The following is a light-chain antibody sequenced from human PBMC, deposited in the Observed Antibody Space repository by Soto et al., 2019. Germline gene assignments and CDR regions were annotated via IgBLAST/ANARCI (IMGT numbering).Light chain of an antibody. V-gene: IGLV2-14*01. CDR2: EVS. J-gene: IGLJ2*01. CDR3: SSYTSSSTLEVV. CDR1: SSDVGGYNY. Sequence: QSVLTQPASVSGSPGQSITISCTGTSSDVGGYNYVSWYQQHPGKAPKLTIYEVSNRPSGVSNRFSGSKSGNTASLTISGLLAEDEADYYCSSYTSSSTLEVVFGGGTQLTVL.